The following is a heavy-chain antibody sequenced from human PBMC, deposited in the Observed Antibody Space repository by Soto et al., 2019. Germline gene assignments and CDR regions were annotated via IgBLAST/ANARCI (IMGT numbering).Heavy chain of an antibody. CDR3: ARIPVDTYMINWFDP. V-gene: IGHV4-61*08. CDR2: IYYSGST. D-gene: IGHD5-18*01. Sequence: SETLSLPCPVSGCSVSSGDYYWSWIRQPPGKGLEWIGYIYYSGSTNYNPSLKSRVSISLDTSKNQFSLRLTSVTAADTAVYYCARIPVDTYMINWFDPWGQGNLVTVS. CDR1: GCSVSSGDYY. J-gene: IGHJ5*02.